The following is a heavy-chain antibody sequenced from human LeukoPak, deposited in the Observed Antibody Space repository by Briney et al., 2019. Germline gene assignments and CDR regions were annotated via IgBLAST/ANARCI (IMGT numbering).Heavy chain of an antibody. D-gene: IGHD6-13*01. J-gene: IGHJ5*02. Sequence: SETLSLTCTVSGGSISSYYWSWIRQPPGKGPEWIGYICYSGSTNYNPSLKSRVTISVDTSKNQFSLKLSSVTAADTAVYYCAKTPGIAAAGPWFDPWGQGTLVTVSS. CDR3: AKTPGIAAAGPWFDP. CDR2: ICYSGST. V-gene: IGHV4-59*01. CDR1: GGSISSYY.